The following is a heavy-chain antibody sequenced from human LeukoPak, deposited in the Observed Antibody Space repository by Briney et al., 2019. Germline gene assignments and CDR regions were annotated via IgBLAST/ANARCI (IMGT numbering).Heavy chain of an antibody. V-gene: IGHV1-2*02. CDR2: INPNSGGT. J-gene: IGHJ6*03. D-gene: IGHD3-22*01. CDR3: ARGRGSSGYFYYYYMDV. CDR1: GYTFTGYY. Sequence: ASVKVSCKASGYTFTGYYMHWVRQAPGQGLEWMGWINPNSGGTNYAQKLQGRVTMTTDTSTSTAYMELRSLRSDDTAVYYCARGRGSSGYFYYYYMDVWGKGTTVTVSS.